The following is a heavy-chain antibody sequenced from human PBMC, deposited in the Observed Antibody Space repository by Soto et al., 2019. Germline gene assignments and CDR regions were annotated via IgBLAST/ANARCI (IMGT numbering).Heavy chain of an antibody. V-gene: IGHV4-59*08. J-gene: IGHJ5*02. CDR3: AGSIAVTPRGLYTWFDP. Sequence: PSETLSLTCTVSGGSISSYYWSWIRQPPGKGLEWIGYIYYSGSTNYNPSLKSRVTISVDTSKNQFSLKLSSVTAADTAVYYCAGSIAVTPRGLYTWFDPWGQGTLVTVSS. CDR1: GGSISSYY. CDR2: IYYSGST. D-gene: IGHD6-19*01.